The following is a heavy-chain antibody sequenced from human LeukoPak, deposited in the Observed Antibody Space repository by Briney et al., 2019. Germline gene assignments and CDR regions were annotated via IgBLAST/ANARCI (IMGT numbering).Heavy chain of an antibody. CDR2: ISGSGGST. Sequence: GGSLRLSCAASGFTFSSYAMSWVRQAPGKGLEWVSGISGSGGSTDYADSVKARFTISRDNSMNTLYLQMNSLRAEDTAVYYCAKEPYSSSSPYYFDYWGQGTLVTVSS. J-gene: IGHJ4*02. CDR1: GFTFSSYA. CDR3: AKEPYSSSSPYYFDY. V-gene: IGHV3-23*01. D-gene: IGHD6-6*01.